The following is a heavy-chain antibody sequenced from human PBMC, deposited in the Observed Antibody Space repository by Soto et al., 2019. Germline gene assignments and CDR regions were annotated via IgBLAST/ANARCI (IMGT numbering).Heavy chain of an antibody. CDR2: IIPIFGTA. CDR1: GGTFSSYA. Sequence: GASVKVSCKASGGTFSSYAISWVRQAPGQGLEWMGGIIPIFGTANYAQKFQGRVTITADESTSTAYMELSSLRSEDTAVYYCARDSNRKYYYYYYGMDVWGQGTTVTVSS. J-gene: IGHJ6*02. CDR3: ARDSNRKYYYYYYGMDV. D-gene: IGHD4-4*01. V-gene: IGHV1-69*13.